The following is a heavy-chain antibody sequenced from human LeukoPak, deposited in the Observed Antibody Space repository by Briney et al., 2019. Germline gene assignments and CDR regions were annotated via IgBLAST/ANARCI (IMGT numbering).Heavy chain of an antibody. CDR1: GFTFDDYA. CDR2: ISWNSGSI. CDR3: AKDGGSLYYYYYYGMDV. D-gene: IGHD3-10*01. V-gene: IGHV3-9*01. J-gene: IGHJ6*02. Sequence: GGSLRLSCAASGFTFDDYAMHWVRQAPGKGLEWVSGISWNSGSIGYADSVKGRFTISRDNSKNTLYLQMNSLRAEDTAVYYCAKDGGSLYYYYYYGMDVWGQGTTVTVSS.